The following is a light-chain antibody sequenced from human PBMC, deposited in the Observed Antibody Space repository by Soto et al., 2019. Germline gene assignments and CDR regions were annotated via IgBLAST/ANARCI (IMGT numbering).Light chain of an antibody. V-gene: IGKV3-11*01. CDR1: QSVSRY. Sequence: EIVLTQSPATLSLSPGERATLSCRASQSVSRYLAWYQQKPGQAPRLLIYDASNRATGIPARFSGSGSGTDFTLTISSLQPEDFATYYCQQANSFPRTFGQGTKLEIK. CDR2: DAS. CDR3: QQANSFPRT. J-gene: IGKJ2*01.